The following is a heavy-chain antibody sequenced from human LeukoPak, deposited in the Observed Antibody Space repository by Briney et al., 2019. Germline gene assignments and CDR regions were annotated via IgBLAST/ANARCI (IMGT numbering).Heavy chain of an antibody. CDR2: IWYDGGNK. Sequence: GRSLRLSCAASGFTFSDYGMHWVRQAPGKGLEWVALIWYDGGNKYYADSVKGRFTISRDNSKNTLYLQMDSLRAEDTAVYYCARDRGYSYGHPFDYWGQGTLVTVSS. CDR3: ARDRGYSYGHPFDY. D-gene: IGHD5-18*01. J-gene: IGHJ4*02. V-gene: IGHV3-33*01. CDR1: GFTFSDYG.